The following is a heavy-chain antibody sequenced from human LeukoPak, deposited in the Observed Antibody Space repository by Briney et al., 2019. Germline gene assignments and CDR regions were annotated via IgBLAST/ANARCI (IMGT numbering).Heavy chain of an antibody. J-gene: IGHJ4*02. CDR2: ISNDGNYK. CDR3: AKSRGSTLFDS. V-gene: IGHV3-30-3*02. D-gene: IGHD1-26*01. CDR1: GFSLNTYA. Sequence: GRSLRLSCAASGFSLNTYAMHWVRQAPGKGLEWVALISNDGNYKYYADSVKGRFTISRDNSKNTLYLQMNSLRAEDTAVYYCAKSRGSTLFDSWGQGTLVTVSS.